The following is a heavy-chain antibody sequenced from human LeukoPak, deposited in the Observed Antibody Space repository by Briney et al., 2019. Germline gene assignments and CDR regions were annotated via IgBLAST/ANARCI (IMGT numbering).Heavy chain of an antibody. V-gene: IGHV1-46*01. J-gene: IGHJ4*02. CDR2: INPTGGST. CDR3: AKTAARRFDY. CDR1: GYTFPSYF. D-gene: IGHD6-6*01. Sequence: ASVKVSCKASGYTFPSYFMHWVRQAPGQGLEWMGIINPTGGSTTYAQKFQGRVTMTRDTSTSTVYMELSSLRSDDTAVYYCAKTAARRFDYWGQETLVTVS.